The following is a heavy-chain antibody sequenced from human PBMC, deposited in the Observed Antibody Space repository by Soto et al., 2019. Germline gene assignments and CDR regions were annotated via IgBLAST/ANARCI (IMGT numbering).Heavy chain of an antibody. CDR3: ARGSTAVTERGVEIDY. Sequence: GGSLRLSCAASGFTFTTYSMNWVRQAPGKGLEWVSSISRDGDNIYYADSVKGRFTISRDNAKNSLYLQMNSLRAEDTAVYYCARGSTAVTERGVEIDYWGQGALVTVSS. V-gene: IGHV3-21*01. J-gene: IGHJ4*02. D-gene: IGHD6-19*01. CDR1: GFTFTTYS. CDR2: ISRDGDNI.